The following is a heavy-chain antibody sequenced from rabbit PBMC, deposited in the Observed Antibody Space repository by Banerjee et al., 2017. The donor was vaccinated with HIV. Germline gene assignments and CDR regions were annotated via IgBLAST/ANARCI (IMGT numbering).Heavy chain of an antibody. D-gene: IGHD2-1*01. CDR2: INTGSSGST. V-gene: IGHV1S40*01. J-gene: IGHJ4*01. CDR1: GFTFSSSYW. CDR3: ARETYDDYGNYDL. Sequence: QSLEESGGDLVKPGASLTLTCTASGFTFSSSYWICWVRQAPGKGLEWIGCINTGSSGSTYYASWAKGRFTISKTSSTTVTLQMTSLTAADTATYFCARETYDDYGNYDLWGPGTLVTVS.